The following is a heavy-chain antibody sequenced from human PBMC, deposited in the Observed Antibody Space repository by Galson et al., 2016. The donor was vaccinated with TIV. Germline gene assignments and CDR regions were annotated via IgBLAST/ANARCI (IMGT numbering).Heavy chain of an antibody. CDR3: ARQNDYLYYFDY. CDR1: GVIVSSNY. CDR2: IYTNGRT. J-gene: IGHJ4*02. V-gene: IGHV3-53*05. Sequence: SLRLSCAASGVIVSSNYMSWVRQAPGKGLEWISVIYTNGRTLYADSVKGRFTISRDNSKNTLYLQMNSLRPEDTALYYCARQNDYLYYFDYWGQGTLVTVSS. D-gene: IGHD4/OR15-4a*01.